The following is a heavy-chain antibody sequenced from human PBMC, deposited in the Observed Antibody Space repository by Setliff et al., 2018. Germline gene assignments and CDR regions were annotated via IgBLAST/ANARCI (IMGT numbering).Heavy chain of an antibody. CDR3: ARDGNNWNDLDY. D-gene: IGHD1-20*01. CDR1: RVIFSTSD. J-gene: IGHJ4*01. V-gene: IGHV3-48*03. CDR2: IGESGNNI. Sequence: GGSLRLSCPASRVIFSTSDIHGVRQAPGKGLEWVSYIGESGNNIHYADSVKGRFTISRDNAKNSLYLQMNSLRVEDTALYYCARDGNNWNDLDYWGHGTLVTVSS.